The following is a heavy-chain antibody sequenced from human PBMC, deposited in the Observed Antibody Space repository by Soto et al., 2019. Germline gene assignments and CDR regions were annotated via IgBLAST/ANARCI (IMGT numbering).Heavy chain of an antibody. V-gene: IGHV1-18*01. CDR2: ISGDNGDT. J-gene: IGHJ1*01. CDR3: VRGPSLGYFQY. Sequence: QVQLVQSGAEVKKPGASVKVSCKASGYTFTNYGTSWVRQAPGQGLEYMGWISGDNGDTHYPQKGQGRVTMTTDTSTNTAYMELRSLSPSVTAVYYCVRGPSLGYFQYWGQGTLVTVSS. CDR1: GYTFTNYG. D-gene: IGHD6-6*01.